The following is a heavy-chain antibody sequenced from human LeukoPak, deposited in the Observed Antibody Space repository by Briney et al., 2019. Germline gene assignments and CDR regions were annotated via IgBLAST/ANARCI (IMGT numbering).Heavy chain of an antibody. V-gene: IGHV3-21*01. CDR2: ISSSSSFI. J-gene: IGHJ4*02. CDR1: GFTFSSYS. D-gene: IGHD3-3*01. Sequence: GGSLRLSCAASGFTFSSYSMNWVRQAPGKGLEWVSSISSSSSFIYYADSVKGRFTISRDDAKNSLYLQMNSLRAADTAVYYCARTNDFWSGYSFDYWGQGTLVTVSS. CDR3: ARTNDFWSGYSFDY.